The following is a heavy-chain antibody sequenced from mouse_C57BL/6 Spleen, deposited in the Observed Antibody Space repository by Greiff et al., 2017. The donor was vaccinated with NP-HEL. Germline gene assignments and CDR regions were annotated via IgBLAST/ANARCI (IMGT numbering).Heavy chain of an antibody. CDR3: AREGSYGSSSWFAY. Sequence: EVMLVESEGGLVQPGSSMKLSCTASGFTFSDYYMAWVRQVPEKGLEWVANINYDGSSTYYLDSLKSRFIISRDNAKNILYLQMSSLKSEDTATYYCAREGSYGSSSWFAYWGQGTLVTVSA. CDR2: INYDGSST. V-gene: IGHV5-16*01. CDR1: GFTFSDYY. D-gene: IGHD1-1*01. J-gene: IGHJ3*01.